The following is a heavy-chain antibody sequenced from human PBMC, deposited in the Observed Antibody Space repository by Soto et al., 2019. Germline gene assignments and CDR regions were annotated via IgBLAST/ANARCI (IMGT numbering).Heavy chain of an antibody. Sequence: SETLSLTCTVSGVTLSGYYWSWIRQTPGKTLEWIGCIYFNGTTNYNPSLKSRVTISLDMSKNQFSLKLRPVTATDTAVYHCARGKGNQKYWGRGTLVTVSS. CDR3: ARGKGNQKY. CDR1: GVTLSGYY. CDR2: IYFNGTT. D-gene: IGHD1-1*01. V-gene: IGHV4-59*01. J-gene: IGHJ4*02.